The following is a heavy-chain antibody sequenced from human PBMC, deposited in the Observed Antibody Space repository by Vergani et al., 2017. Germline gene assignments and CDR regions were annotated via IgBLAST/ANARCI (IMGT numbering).Heavy chain of an antibody. Sequence: HVQLVQSGAEVKKPGASVKVSCKASGYPFTSYAMHWVRQAPGQRLEWMGWINAGYGDTKYSHKFQGRVTMTRDSSASTAYMELSRLRSDDTAVYYCTREKRANHYEILTGYYPDAFDIWGQGTMVTVSS. D-gene: IGHD3-9*01. CDR2: INAGYGDT. J-gene: IGHJ3*02. CDR3: TREKRANHYEILTGYYPDAFDI. V-gene: IGHV1-3*01. CDR1: GYPFTSYA.